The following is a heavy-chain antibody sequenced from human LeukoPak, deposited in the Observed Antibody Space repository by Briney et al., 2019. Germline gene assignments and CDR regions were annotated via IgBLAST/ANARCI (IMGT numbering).Heavy chain of an antibody. V-gene: IGHV4-39*01. CDR1: GGSISSSSYY. Sequence: SETLSLTCTVSGGSISSSSYYWGWIRQPPGKGLEWIGSIYYSGSTYYNPSLKSRVTISVDTSKNQFSLKLSSVTAADTAVYYCAASQRGYDILTGYYRIDYWGQGTLVTVSS. J-gene: IGHJ4*02. D-gene: IGHD3-9*01. CDR2: IYYSGST. CDR3: AASQRGYDILTGYYRIDY.